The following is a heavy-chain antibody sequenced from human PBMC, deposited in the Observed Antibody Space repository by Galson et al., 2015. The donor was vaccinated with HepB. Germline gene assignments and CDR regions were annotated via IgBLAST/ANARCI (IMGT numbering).Heavy chain of an antibody. D-gene: IGHD2-2*01. J-gene: IGHJ6*03. CDR1: GSSFTSYW. CDR3: ASSHCSSTSCISRDYYYYMDV. CDR2: IDPSDSYT. V-gene: IGHV5-10-1*01. Sequence: QSRAEVKKPGESLRISCKGSGSSFTSYWISWVRQMPGKGLEWMGRIDPSDSYTNYSPSFQGHVTIPADKSISTAYLQWSSLKASDTAMYYCASSHCSSTSCISRDYYYYMDVWGKGTTVTVSS.